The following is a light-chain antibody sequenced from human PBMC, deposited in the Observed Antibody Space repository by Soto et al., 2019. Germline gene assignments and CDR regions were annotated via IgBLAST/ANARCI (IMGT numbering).Light chain of an antibody. V-gene: IGLV2-23*01. CDR2: EGS. Sequence: QSVLTQPASVSGSPGQSITISCTGTSSDVGSYNLVSWYQQHPGKAPKLMIYEGSKRPSGVSNRFSGSKSGNTASLTISGLQAEDEANYYCCSYAGIHVVFGGGTKLTV. CDR3: CSYAGIHVV. J-gene: IGLJ2*01. CDR1: SSDVGSYNL.